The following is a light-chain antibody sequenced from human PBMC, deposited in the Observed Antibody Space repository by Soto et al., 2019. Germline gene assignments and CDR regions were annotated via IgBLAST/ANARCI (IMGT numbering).Light chain of an antibody. CDR3: QQYDNLPRGT. Sequence: DIQMTQSPSTLSASVGDRVTITFQASQDISNYLNWYQQKPGKAPKLLIYDASNLETGVPSRFSGSGSGTDFTFTISSLQPEDIATYYCQQYDNLPRGTFGGGTKVDIK. V-gene: IGKV1-33*01. CDR2: DAS. CDR1: QDISNY. J-gene: IGKJ4*01.